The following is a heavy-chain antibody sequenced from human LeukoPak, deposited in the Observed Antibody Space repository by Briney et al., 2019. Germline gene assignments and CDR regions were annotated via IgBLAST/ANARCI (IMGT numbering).Heavy chain of an antibody. D-gene: IGHD1-7*01. CDR1: EFTFSTYA. CDR2: ISDSGGST. V-gene: IGHV3-23*01. J-gene: IGHJ5*02. Sequence: GGSLRLSCVASEFTFSTYAMSWVRQAPGKGLEWVSGISDSGGSTYYADSVQGRFTISRDNSKNTLYLQMNSLRAEDTAVYYCAKTWNYNNWFDPWGQGTLVTVSS. CDR3: AKTWNYNNWFDP.